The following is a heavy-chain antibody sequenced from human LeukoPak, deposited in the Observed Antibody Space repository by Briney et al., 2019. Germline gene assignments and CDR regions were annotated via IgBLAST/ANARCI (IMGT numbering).Heavy chain of an antibody. CDR3: ARVGANYDILTGTDIFQH. CDR2: INPNSGGT. CDR1: GYTFTGYY. Sequence: ASVKVSCKASGYTFTGYYMHWVRQAPGQGLEWMGWINPNSGGTNYAQKFQGRVTMTRDTSISTAYLELSRLRSDDTAVYYCARVGANYDILTGTDIFQHWGQGTLVTVSS. D-gene: IGHD3-9*01. V-gene: IGHV1-2*02. J-gene: IGHJ1*01.